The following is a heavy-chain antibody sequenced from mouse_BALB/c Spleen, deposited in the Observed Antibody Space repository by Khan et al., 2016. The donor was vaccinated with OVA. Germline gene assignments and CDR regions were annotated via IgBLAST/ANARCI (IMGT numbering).Heavy chain of an antibody. CDR2: IYYSGRP. CDR1: GYSITSGYS. J-gene: IGHJ2*01. CDR3: ARDGNYFDY. Sequence: EVQLQESGPDLVQPSQSLSLTCTVTGYSITSGYSWHWIRQFPGNKLEWMGYIYYSGRPNYNPTLKSRISIHRNTSKNQFFLQLKSVTTEDTATYYCARDGNYFDYWGQGTTLTVSS. V-gene: IGHV3-1*02. D-gene: IGHD1-1*01.